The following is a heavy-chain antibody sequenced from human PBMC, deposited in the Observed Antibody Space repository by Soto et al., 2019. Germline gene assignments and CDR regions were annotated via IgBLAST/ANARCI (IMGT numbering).Heavy chain of an antibody. CDR2: IVVGSGNT. D-gene: IGHD1-7*01. CDR1: GFTFTSSA. Sequence: SVKVSCKASGFTFTSSAVQWVRQARGQRLEWIGWIVVGSGNTNYAQKFQERVTITRDMSTSTAYMELSSLRSEDTAVYYCAGHWNYRPYYYYGMDVWGQGTTVTVSS. V-gene: IGHV1-58*01. CDR3: AGHWNYRPYYYYGMDV. J-gene: IGHJ6*02.